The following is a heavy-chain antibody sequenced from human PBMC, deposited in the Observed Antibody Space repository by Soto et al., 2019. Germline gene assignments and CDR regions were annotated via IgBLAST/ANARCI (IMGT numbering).Heavy chain of an antibody. CDR3: ARHGKAARDLDY. J-gene: IGHJ4*02. CDR1: GGSISSSSYY. D-gene: IGHD6-6*01. CDR2: IYYSGST. V-gene: IGHV4-39*01. Sequence: PSETLSLTCTVSGGSISSSSYYWGWIRQPPGKGLEWIGSIYYSGSTYYNPSLKSRVTISVDTSKNQFSLKLSSVTAADTAVYYCARHGKAARDLDYWGQGPLVTVSS.